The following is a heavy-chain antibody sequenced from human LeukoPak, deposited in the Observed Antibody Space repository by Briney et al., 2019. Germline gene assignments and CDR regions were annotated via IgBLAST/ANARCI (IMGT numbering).Heavy chain of an antibody. Sequence: SETLSLTCTVAGGSISSYYWSWIRQPPGKGLEWVGYIYYSGSTNYNPSLKSRVTISVDTSKNQSSLKLSSVTAADTAVYYCARDSRSSGYNDYWGQGTLVTVSS. CDR1: GGSISSYY. D-gene: IGHD3-22*01. J-gene: IGHJ4*02. V-gene: IGHV4-59*01. CDR2: IYYSGST. CDR3: ARDSRSSGYNDY.